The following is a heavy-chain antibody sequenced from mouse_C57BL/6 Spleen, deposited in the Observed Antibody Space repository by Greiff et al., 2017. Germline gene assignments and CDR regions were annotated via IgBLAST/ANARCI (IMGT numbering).Heavy chain of an antibody. CDR3: TGDYSNLSYFDY. D-gene: IGHD2-5*01. V-gene: IGHV1-15*01. CDR1: GYTFTDYE. J-gene: IGHJ2*01. CDR2: IDPETGGT. Sequence: QVQLQQSGAELVRPGASVTLSCKASGYTFTDYEMHWVKQTPVHGLEWIGAIDPETGGTAYNQKFKGKAILTADKSSSTAYMELRSLTSEDSAVYYCTGDYSNLSYFDYWGQGTTRTVSS.